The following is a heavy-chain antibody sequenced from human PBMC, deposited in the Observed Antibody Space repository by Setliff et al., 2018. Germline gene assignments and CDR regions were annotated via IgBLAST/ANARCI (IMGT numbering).Heavy chain of an antibody. CDR2: IAYDGGST. V-gene: IGHV3-43*02. D-gene: IGHD5-12*01. J-gene: IGHJ4*02. CDR3: AKDISGSIDY. Sequence: PGGSLRLSCAASGFTFSSYAMSWVRQAPGKGLEWVSIIAYDGGSTSYADSVKGRFTISRDNSKNSLYLQMNSLRTEDTALYYCAKDISGSIDYWGQGTLVTVSS. CDR1: GFTFSSYA.